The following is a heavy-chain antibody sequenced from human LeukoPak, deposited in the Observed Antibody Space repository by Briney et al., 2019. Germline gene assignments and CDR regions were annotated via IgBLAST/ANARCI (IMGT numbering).Heavy chain of an antibody. CDR2: ISYDGSNK. J-gene: IGHJ4*02. CDR3: ARGRPYCSSTSCYGDYFDY. CDR1: GFTFSSYA. V-gene: IGHV3-30-3*01. D-gene: IGHD2-2*01. Sequence: GRSQRLSCAASGFTFSSYAMHWVRQAPGKGLEWVAVISYDGSNKYYADSVKGRFTISRDNSKNTLYLQMNSLRAEGTAVYYCARGRPYCSSTSCYGDYFDYWGQGTLVTVSS.